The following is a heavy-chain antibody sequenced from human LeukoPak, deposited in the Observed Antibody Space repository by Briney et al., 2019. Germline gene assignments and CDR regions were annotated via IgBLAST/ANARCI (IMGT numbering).Heavy chain of an antibody. CDR3: AKILGSYWTPGYDY. J-gene: IGHJ4*02. CDR2: ISGSGDNP. V-gene: IGHV3-23*01. Sequence: GGSLRLSCAASGFTFSSYEMNWVRQAPGKGLEWVSAISGSGDNPYYADSVKGRFTISRDNSKNTLYLQMNSLRAEDTALYYCAKILGSYWTPGYDYWGQGTLVTVSS. CDR1: GFTFSSYE. D-gene: IGHD1-26*01.